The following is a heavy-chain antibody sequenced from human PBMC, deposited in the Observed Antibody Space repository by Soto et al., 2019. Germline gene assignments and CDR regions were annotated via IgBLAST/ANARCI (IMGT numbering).Heavy chain of an antibody. V-gene: IGHV3-53*01. J-gene: IGHJ6*02. Sequence: GSLRLSCAASGFTVSSNYMSWVRQAPGKGLEWVSVIYSGGSTYYADSVKGRFTISRDNSKNTLYLQMNSLRAEDTAVYYCAREPRRRDYYYGMDVWGQGTTVTVSS. CDR2: IYSGGST. CDR1: GFTVSSNY. CDR3: AREPRRRDYYYGMDV.